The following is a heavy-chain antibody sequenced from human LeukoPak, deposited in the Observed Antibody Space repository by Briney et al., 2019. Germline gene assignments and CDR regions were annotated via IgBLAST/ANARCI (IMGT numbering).Heavy chain of an antibody. J-gene: IGHJ4*02. CDR2: ITSSSSAI. CDR1: GFTFSSYS. CDR3: ARSYSNYQLDY. D-gene: IGHD4-11*01. V-gene: IGHV3-48*01. Sequence: GGSLRLSCVTSGFTFSSYSMNWVRQAPGKGLEWVSYITSSSSAIYYADSVKGRVTVSRDNAKNSLYLQFNSLRAEDTAVYYCARSYSNYQLDYWGQGTLVTVSS.